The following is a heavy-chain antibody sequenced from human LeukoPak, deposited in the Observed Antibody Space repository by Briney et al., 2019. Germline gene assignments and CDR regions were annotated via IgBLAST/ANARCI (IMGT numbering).Heavy chain of an antibody. V-gene: IGHV3-48*03. J-gene: IGHJ3*02. CDR1: GFTFSGYE. Sequence: GGSLRLSCAASGFTFSGYEMNWVRQAPGKGLEWVSYISSSGSTIYYADSVKGRFTISRDNAKNSLYLQMNSLRAEDTAVYYCARDDSSFGTSFDIWGQGTMVTVSS. CDR3: ARDDSSFGTSFDI. D-gene: IGHD3-22*01. CDR2: ISSSGSTI.